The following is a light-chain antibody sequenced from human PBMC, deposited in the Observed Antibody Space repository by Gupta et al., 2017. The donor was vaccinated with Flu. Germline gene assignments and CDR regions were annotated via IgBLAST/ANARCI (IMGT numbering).Light chain of an antibody. Sequence: DIQMIQSPPSLSASVGDKVTITCRADQNTLPYINWFQQKPGKPPKLLIYAASNLQSGVPPRFSGSVTGTDFTLTISGLQPDDFALYYCQQSYSTPYTFGQWTRLEI. CDR1: QNTLPY. CDR3: QQSYSTPYT. CDR2: AAS. J-gene: IGKJ2*01. V-gene: IGKV1-39*01.